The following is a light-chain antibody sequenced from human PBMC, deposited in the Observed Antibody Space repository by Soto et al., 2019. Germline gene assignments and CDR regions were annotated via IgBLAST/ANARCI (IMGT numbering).Light chain of an antibody. V-gene: IGLV2-14*01. J-gene: IGLJ3*02. CDR2: EVS. CDR3: SSYTTGSTGV. CDR1: SSDVGGYNY. Sequence: QSALTQPASVSGSPGQSITISCTGTSSDVGGYNYVSWYQQHPGKAPKLIIYEVSHRPSGVSNRFSGSKSGNTASLTISGLQAEDEADYYCSSYTTGSTGVFGGGTKLTVL.